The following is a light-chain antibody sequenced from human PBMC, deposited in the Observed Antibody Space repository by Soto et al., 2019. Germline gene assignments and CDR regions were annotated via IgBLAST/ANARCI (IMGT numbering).Light chain of an antibody. CDR1: QSVSTY. V-gene: IGKV3-11*01. J-gene: IGKJ4*02. Sequence: EVVWAHCPGTLSLSPGERATLSCRASQSVSTYLAWYQHKPGQAPRLLIYDASTRATDIPARFSGSGSGTDFTHTISSLESDFYSIDYNQELRTF. CDR3: QELRT. CDR2: DAS.